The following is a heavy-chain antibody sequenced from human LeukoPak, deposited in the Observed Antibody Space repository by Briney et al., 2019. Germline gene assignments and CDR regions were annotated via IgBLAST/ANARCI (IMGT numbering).Heavy chain of an antibody. J-gene: IGHJ3*02. D-gene: IGHD3-10*01. CDR1: GFTFSSYA. CDR3: ARAEVWFGELFGAFDI. CDR2: ISGSGDST. V-gene: IGHV3-23*01. Sequence: GGSLRLSCAASGFTFSSYAMSWVRQAPGKGLEWVSTISGSGDSTYYADSVKGRFTISRDNSKNTLYLQMGSLRAEDMAVYYCARAEVWFGELFGAFDIWGQGTMVTVSS.